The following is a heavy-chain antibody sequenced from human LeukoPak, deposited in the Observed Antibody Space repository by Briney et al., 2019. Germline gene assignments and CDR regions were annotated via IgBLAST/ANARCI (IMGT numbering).Heavy chain of an antibody. CDR2: ISGSGGST. J-gene: IGHJ4*02. D-gene: IGHD5-18*01. V-gene: IGHV3-23*01. Sequence: GGSLRLSCAASGLTFSSFAMSWVRQAPGKGLEWVSAISGSGGSTHYEDSVKGRFTISRDNSRNTLYLQMNSLRAEDTAVYYCAKDWIQLDYWGQGTLVTVSS. CDR3: AKDWIQLDY. CDR1: GLTFSSFA.